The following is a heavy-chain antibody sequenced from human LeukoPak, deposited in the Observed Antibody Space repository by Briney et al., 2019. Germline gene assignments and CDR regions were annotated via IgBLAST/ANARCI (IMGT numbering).Heavy chain of an antibody. CDR3: AKGLWELRLGELSTPFDY. V-gene: IGHV3-23*01. CDR1: GGSISSYY. D-gene: IGHD3-16*02. CDR2: ISGSGGST. Sequence: ETLSLTCTVSGGSISSYYWSWIRQPPGKGLEWVSAISGSGGSTYYADSVKGRFTISRDNSKNTLYLQMNSLSSEDTAAFYCAKGLWELRLGELSTPFDYWGRGTLVTVSS. J-gene: IGHJ4*02.